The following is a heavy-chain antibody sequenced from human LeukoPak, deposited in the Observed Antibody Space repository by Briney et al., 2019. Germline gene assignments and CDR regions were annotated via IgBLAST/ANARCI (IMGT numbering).Heavy chain of an antibody. V-gene: IGHV4-61*02. CDR1: GGSISSGSYY. D-gene: IGHD2-15*01. CDR2: IYTSGST. CDR3: ARGVNLGYCSGGSCYYYYYMDV. J-gene: IGHJ6*03. Sequence: SETLSLTCTVSGGSISSGSYYWSWIRQPAGKGLEWIGRIYTSGSTNYNPSLKSRVTISVDTSKNQFSLKLSSVTAADTAVYYCARGVNLGYCSGGSCYYYYYMDVWGKGTTVTVSS.